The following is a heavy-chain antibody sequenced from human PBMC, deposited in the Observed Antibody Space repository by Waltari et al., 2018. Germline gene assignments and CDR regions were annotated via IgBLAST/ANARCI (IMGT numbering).Heavy chain of an antibody. CDR3: ARGDHYAFDY. CDR1: GYTFSDYN. J-gene: IGHJ4*02. V-gene: IGHV1-2*06. D-gene: IGHD3-16*01. Sequence: QVQLVQSGAEVKKPGASVKVSCKASGYTFSDYNMHWVRQAPGQGLEWMGRITSNSGGTNYAQKFQGRVTITRDTSISTAYMELSRLRSDDTAVYYCARGDHYAFDYWGQGTLVTVSS. CDR2: ITSNSGGT.